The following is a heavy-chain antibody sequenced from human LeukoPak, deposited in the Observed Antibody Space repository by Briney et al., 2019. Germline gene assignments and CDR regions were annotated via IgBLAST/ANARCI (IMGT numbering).Heavy chain of an antibody. CDR3: AREGNYYDSSGYPDY. D-gene: IGHD3-22*01. V-gene: IGHV3-20*04. J-gene: IGHJ4*02. CDR1: GFTFDDYG. CDR2: INWNGGST. Sequence: PGRSLRLSCAASGFTFDDYGMSWVRQAPGKGLEWVSGINWNGGSTGYADSVEGRFTITRDNAKNSLYLQMNSLRAEDTALYYCAREGNYYDSSGYPDYWGQGTLVTVSS.